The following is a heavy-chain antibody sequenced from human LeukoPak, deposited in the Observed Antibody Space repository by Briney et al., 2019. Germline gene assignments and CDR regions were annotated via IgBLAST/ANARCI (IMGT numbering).Heavy chain of an antibody. CDR2: ISGSGGST. V-gene: IGHV3-23*01. D-gene: IGHD3-9*01. J-gene: IGHJ4*02. CDR3: AKDHNILTGYHDY. Sequence: GGSLRLSCAATGFTFSTYWMSWVRQAPGKGLEWVSAISGSGGSTYYADSVKGRFTISRDNSKNTLYLQMNSLRAEDTAVYYCAKDHNILTGYHDYWGQGTLVTVSS. CDR1: GFTFSTYW.